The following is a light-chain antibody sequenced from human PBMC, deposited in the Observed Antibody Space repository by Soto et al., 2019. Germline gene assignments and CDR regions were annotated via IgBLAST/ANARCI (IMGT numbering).Light chain of an antibody. CDR3: QQYNIWPIT. CDR2: DAS. Sequence: EIQMTQSPATLSSSIGDRVTITCRASQSISSWLAWYQQKPGKAPTLLIFDASSLESGVPSRFSGSGSGTECTLTISSLQSEDVAVYYCQQYNIWPITLGQGTRLEIK. J-gene: IGKJ5*01. V-gene: IGKV1-5*01. CDR1: QSISSW.